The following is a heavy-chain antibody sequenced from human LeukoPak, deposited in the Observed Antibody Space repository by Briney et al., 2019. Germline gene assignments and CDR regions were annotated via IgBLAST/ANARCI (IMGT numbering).Heavy chain of an antibody. D-gene: IGHD6-6*01. CDR3: ARDSDSSSSGPPLFIFDY. V-gene: IGHV1-18*01. J-gene: IGHJ4*02. CDR1: GYTFTSYG. CDR2: ISAYNGNT. Sequence: GASVKVSCKASGYTFTSYGISWVRQAPGQGLEWMGWISAYNGNTNYAQKFQGRVTMTRDTSTSTVYMELSSLRSEDTAVYYCARDSDSSSSGPPLFIFDYWGQGTLVTVSS.